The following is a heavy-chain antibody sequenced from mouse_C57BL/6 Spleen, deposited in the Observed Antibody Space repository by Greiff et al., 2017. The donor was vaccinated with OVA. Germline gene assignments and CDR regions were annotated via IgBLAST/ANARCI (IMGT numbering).Heavy chain of an antibody. D-gene: IGHD1-1*01. CDR3: ASPSTTVVATLGY. CDR2: IDPSDSYT. Sequence: VQLQQPGAELVRPGASVKLSCKASGYTFTSYWMHWVKQRPGQGLEWIGVIDPSDSYTNYNQKFKGKATLTVDTSSSTAYMQLSSLTSEDSAVYYCASPSTTVVATLGYWGPGATLTFAT. J-gene: IGHJ2*01. V-gene: IGHV1-59*01. CDR1: GYTFTSYW.